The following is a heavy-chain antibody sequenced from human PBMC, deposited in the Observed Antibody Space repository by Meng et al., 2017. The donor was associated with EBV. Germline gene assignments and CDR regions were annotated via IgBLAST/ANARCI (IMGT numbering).Heavy chain of an antibody. V-gene: IGHV2-5*02. CDR2: IYWDDDK. CDR1: GFSLDTSGVA. Sequence: QITLKESGPALMKPTQTLTLTCTFSGFSLDTSGVAVGWIRHPPGKPLEWLALIYWDDDKRYSPSLESRLTITRGPSRNQVVLTMTNVDPADTGTYFCVHTSTPSSWQPDFWGQGTLVTVSS. D-gene: IGHD6-13*01. J-gene: IGHJ4*02. CDR3: VHTSTPSSWQPDF.